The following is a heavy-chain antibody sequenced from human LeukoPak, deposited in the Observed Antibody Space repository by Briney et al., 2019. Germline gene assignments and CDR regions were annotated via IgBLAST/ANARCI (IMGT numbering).Heavy chain of an antibody. J-gene: IGHJ5*02. CDR1: GGTFSSYA. Sequence: SVKVSCKASGGTFSSYAISWVRQAPGQGLEWMGRIIPIFGTANYAQKFQGRVTITTDESTSTAYMELSSLRSKDTAVYYCARDQKDSSGSNWFDPWGQGTLVTVSS. CDR3: ARDQKDSSGSNWFDP. V-gene: IGHV1-69*05. D-gene: IGHD3-22*01. CDR2: IIPIFGTA.